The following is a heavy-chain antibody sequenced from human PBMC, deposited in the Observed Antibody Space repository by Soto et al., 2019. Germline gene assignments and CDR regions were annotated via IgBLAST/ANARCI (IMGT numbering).Heavy chain of an antibody. J-gene: IGHJ5*02. CDR2: ISDSGTT. V-gene: IGHV4-59*12. CDR1: GGSIDSYY. D-gene: IGHD2-2*03. CDR3: ARDRWMSRANWFDP. Sequence: QQQQGPGLVKASETLSLSCTVFGGSIDSYYWSWIRQAPGKGLEWIGHISDSGTTNYNPSLGSRVTISVDTSRKLFSLKLSSVTAADTAVYFCARDRWMSRANWFDPWGPGTLVTVSS.